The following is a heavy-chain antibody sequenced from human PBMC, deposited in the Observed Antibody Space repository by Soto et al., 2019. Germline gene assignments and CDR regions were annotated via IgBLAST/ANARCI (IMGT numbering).Heavy chain of an antibody. Sequence: ASVKVSCKASGYTFTNYGISWVRQAPGQGLEWMGWISAYNGNTNYAQKLQGRVTMTTDTSTSTAYMELRSLRSDDTAVYYCAREAYGDYVVRAFDIWGQGTMVTVSS. V-gene: IGHV1-18*01. CDR2: ISAYNGNT. D-gene: IGHD4-17*01. CDR1: GYTFTNYG. CDR3: AREAYGDYVVRAFDI. J-gene: IGHJ3*02.